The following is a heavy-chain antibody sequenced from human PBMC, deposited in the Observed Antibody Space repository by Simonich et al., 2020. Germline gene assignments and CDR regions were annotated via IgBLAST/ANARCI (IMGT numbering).Heavy chain of an antibody. CDR3: ARNGLVGILKAFDI. Sequence: QVQLVQSGAEVKKPGASVKVSCKASGYTFTGYYMHWVRQAPGQGLEWKGWINPNRGGTNYAQKFQGRVTMTRDTSISPAYMELSRLRSDDTAVYYCARNGLVGILKAFDIWGQGTMVTVSS. V-gene: IGHV1-2*02. J-gene: IGHJ3*02. CDR1: GYTFTGYY. CDR2: INPNRGGT. D-gene: IGHD2-21*01.